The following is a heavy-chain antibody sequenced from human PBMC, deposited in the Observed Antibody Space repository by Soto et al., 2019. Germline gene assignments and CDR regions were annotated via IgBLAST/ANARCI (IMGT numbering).Heavy chain of an antibody. J-gene: IGHJ5*02. CDR1: GGSISSYY. CDR2: IYYSGST. Sequence: QVQLQESGPGLVKPSETLSLTCTVSGGSISSYYWSWIRQPPGKGLEWIGYIYYSGSTNYNPSLKSRVTISADTSKNQFSLKLSSVTAADTAVYYCARASPYSRGWDNWFDPWGQGTLVTVSS. D-gene: IGHD6-19*01. CDR3: ARASPYSRGWDNWFDP. V-gene: IGHV4-59*01.